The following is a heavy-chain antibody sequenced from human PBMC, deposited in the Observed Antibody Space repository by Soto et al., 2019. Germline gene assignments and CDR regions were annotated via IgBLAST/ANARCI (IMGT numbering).Heavy chain of an antibody. D-gene: IGHD3-3*01. CDR2: IVVGSGNT. J-gene: IGHJ6*02. CDR3: AADLRSGYYIPLHYYYYGMDV. CDR1: GFTFTSSA. Sequence: SVKVSCKASGFTFTSSAVQWVRQARGQRLERIGWIVVGSGNTNYAQKFQERVTITRDMSTSTAYMELSSLRSEDTAVYYCAADLRSGYYIPLHYYYYGMDVWGQGTTVTVSS. V-gene: IGHV1-58*01.